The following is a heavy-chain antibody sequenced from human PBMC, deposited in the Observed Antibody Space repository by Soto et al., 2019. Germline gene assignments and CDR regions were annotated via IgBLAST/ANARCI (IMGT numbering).Heavy chain of an antibody. D-gene: IGHD3-22*01. CDR2: LIPIFGTG. CDR1: GGTFNNNG. J-gene: IGHJ5*02. V-gene: IGHV1-69*13. Sequence: SVKVSCKASGGTFNNNGVTWVRQAPGQGLEWMGGLIPIFGTGSYAQRFQGRVTLIADESTSTAYMELNSLRSEDTAVYYCAIDRMHFDRNGYSGRRLLDPWGQGTLVTVYS. CDR3: AIDRMHFDRNGYSGRRLLDP.